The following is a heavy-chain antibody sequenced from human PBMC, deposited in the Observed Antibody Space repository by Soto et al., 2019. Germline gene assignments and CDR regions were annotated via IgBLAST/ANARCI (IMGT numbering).Heavy chain of an antibody. CDR2: IIHFYRKT. CDR3: ARGRAPYYALDV. V-gene: IGHV1-69*12. J-gene: IGHJ6*02. Sequence: QDQLVQSGAEVKKPRSSVKVSCKASGGTLSNYTINWVRQSPGQVTEWMGGIIHFYRKTHYPQKFQSRVTIIADESTRTVYMELSSLRSEDTVVFYCARGRAPYYALDVWGQGTTVTVSS. CDR1: GGTLSNYT.